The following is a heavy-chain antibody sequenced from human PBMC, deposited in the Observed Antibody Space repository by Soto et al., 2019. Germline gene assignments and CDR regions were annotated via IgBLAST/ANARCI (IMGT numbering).Heavy chain of an antibody. V-gene: IGHV4-31*02. D-gene: IGHD1-1*01. CDR3: ARGVPNNWFDP. Sequence: PSETLSLTCTVSGGSISSGGYYWSGIRQHPGKGLEWIGYIYYSGSTYYNPSLKSRVTISVDTSKNQFSLKLSSVTAADTAVYYCARGVPNNWFDPWGQGTLVTVSS. CDR1: GGSISSGGYY. CDR2: IYYSGST. J-gene: IGHJ5*02.